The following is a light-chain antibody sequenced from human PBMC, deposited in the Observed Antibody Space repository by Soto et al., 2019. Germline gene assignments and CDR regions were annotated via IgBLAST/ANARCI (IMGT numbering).Light chain of an antibody. J-gene: IGKJ4*01. Sequence: ESVLIQLPATPSLYPGERATLSCRASQSVSSYLAWYQQKPGQAPRLLIYDASNRATGIPARFSGSGSGTDFTLTISSLEPEDFAVYYCQQRSNWPLTFGGGTKVDIK. CDR1: QSVSSY. V-gene: IGKV3-11*01. CDR2: DAS. CDR3: QQRSNWPLT.